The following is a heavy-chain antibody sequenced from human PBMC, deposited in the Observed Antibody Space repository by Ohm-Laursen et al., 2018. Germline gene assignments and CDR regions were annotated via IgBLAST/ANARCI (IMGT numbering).Heavy chain of an antibody. CDR2: ISWNSGSI. D-gene: IGHD6-13*01. J-gene: IGHJ6*02. Sequence: RSLRLSCAASGFTFDDYAMHWVRQAPGKGLEWVSGISWNSGSIGYADSVKGRFTISRDNAKNSLYLQMNSLRAEDTALYYCAKDRGSSWYYYYGMDVWGQGTTVTVSS. V-gene: IGHV3-9*01. CDR1: GFTFDDYA. CDR3: AKDRGSSWYYYYGMDV.